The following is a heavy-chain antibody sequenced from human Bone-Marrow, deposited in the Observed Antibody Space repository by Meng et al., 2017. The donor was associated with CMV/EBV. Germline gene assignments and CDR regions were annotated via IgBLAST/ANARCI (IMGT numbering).Heavy chain of an antibody. CDR1: GFTFTNSF. J-gene: IGHJ4*01. V-gene: IGHV3-23*01. Sequence: ASGFTFTNSFINWVRQAPGKGLEWVSNISPSGDDAYYADSVKGRFTISRDNSKNTLYLQMSSLGAEDTATYYCARRMTAPGPNFDYWGHGTLVTVSS. D-gene: IGHD6-13*01. CDR3: ARRMTAPGPNFDY. CDR2: ISPSGDDA.